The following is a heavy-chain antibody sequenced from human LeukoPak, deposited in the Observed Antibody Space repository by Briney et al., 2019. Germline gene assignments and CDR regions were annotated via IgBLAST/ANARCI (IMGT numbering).Heavy chain of an antibody. D-gene: IGHD2-8*01. V-gene: IGHV3-30*02. J-gene: IGHJ4*02. CDR1: GFTFSSYG. CDR2: IRYDGSNK. Sequence: PGGSLRLSCAASGFTFSSYGMHWVRQAPGKGLEWVAFIRYDGSNKYYADSVKGRFTISRDNSKNTLYLQMNSLRAEDTAVYYCAKDRSPNLTQLIALHTDYWGQGTLVTVSS. CDR3: AKDRSPNLTQLIALHTDY.